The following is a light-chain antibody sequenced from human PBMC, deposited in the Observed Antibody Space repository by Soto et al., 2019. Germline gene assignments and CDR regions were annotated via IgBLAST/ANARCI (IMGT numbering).Light chain of an antibody. Sequence: DIQITQSPSSLSASVGDRVTITCRASQGIRNDLAWYQQKPGKAPKRLIYDATSLQSGVPSRFSGSGSGTEFTLTISSLQPEDFATYYCLQHNNYPPITFGQGTRLEIK. CDR2: DAT. CDR1: QGIRND. V-gene: IGKV1-17*01. J-gene: IGKJ5*01. CDR3: LQHNNYPPIT.